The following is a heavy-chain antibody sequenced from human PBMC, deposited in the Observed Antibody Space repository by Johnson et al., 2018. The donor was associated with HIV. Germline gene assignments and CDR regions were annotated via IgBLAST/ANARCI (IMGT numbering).Heavy chain of an antibody. Sequence: EMQLVESGGGLVKPGGSLRLSCAASGFTFNNAWMTWFRQPPGKGLEWVGRIKSKSDGGTTDYAAPVKGRFSISRDESQNTVYLEMNSLKTEDTAVYYCTTVADTSGYYPIKPFDDAFDLWGQGAMVTVSS. V-gene: IGHV3-15*01. J-gene: IGHJ3*01. D-gene: IGHD3-22*01. CDR3: TTVADTSGYYPIKPFDDAFDL. CDR2: IKSKSDGGTT. CDR1: GFTFNNAW.